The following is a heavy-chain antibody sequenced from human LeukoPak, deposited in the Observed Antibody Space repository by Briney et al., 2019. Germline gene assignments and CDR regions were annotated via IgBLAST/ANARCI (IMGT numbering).Heavy chain of an antibody. CDR2: INHSGST. J-gene: IGHJ3*02. D-gene: IGHD5-18*01. Sequence: PSETLSLTCAVYGGSFSGYYWSWIRQPPGKGLEWIGEINHSGSTNYNPSLKSRVTISVDTSKNQFSLKLSSVTAADTAVYYCARRRGYSYGYSMAFDIWGQGTMVTVSS. CDR3: ARRRGYSYGYSMAFDI. CDR1: GGSFSGYY. V-gene: IGHV4-34*01.